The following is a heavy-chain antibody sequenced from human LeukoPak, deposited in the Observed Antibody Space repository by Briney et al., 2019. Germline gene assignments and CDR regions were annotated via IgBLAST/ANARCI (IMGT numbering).Heavy chain of an antibody. CDR3: ARGLSAIVY. CDR1: GGSFSGYY. J-gene: IGHJ4*02. D-gene: IGHD2-15*01. Sequence: SETLSFTCAVYGGSFSGYYWSWIRQPPGKGLEWIGEINHSGSTNYNPSLKSRVTISVDTSKNQFSLKLSSVTAADTAVYYCARGLSAIVYWGQGTLVTVSS. CDR2: INHSGST. V-gene: IGHV4-34*01.